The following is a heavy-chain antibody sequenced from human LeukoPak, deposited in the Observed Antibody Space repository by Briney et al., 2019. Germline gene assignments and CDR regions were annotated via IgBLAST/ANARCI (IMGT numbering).Heavy chain of an antibody. CDR3: AGESIPNYYDSSGYRFDY. Sequence: SVKVSCKASGVTFSSDAISWVRQAPGQGLEWMGRIIPIFGIANYAQKFQGRVTITADKSTSTAYMELSSLRSEDTAVYYCAGESIPNYYDSSGYRFDYWGQGTLVTVSS. J-gene: IGHJ4*02. V-gene: IGHV1-69*04. CDR1: GVTFSSDA. D-gene: IGHD3-22*01. CDR2: IIPIFGIA.